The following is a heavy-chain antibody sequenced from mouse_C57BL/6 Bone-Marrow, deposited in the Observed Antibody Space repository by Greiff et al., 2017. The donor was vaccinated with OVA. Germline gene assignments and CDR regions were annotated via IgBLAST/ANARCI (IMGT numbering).Heavy chain of an antibody. D-gene: IGHD1-1*01. V-gene: IGHV14-4*01. Sequence: VAMRQAVAELVRPGASVNFHFTSTFFNIKDDYMHWVKQRPEPGLEWIGWIDPENGVTEYASKFQGKATIPADTSSNTAYLQLSSLTSEDTAVYYCVRYYFDYWGQGTTLTVSS. CDR2: IDPENGVT. CDR1: FFNIKDDY. J-gene: IGHJ2*01. CDR3: VRYYFDY.